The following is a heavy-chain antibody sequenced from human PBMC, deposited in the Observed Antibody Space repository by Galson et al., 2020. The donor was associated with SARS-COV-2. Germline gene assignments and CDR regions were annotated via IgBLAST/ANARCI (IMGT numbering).Heavy chain of an antibody. V-gene: IGHV1-69*06. CDR2: IIPIFGTA. D-gene: IGHD5-12*01. J-gene: IGHJ1*01. CDR1: GGTFSSYA. Sequence: ASVKVSCKDSGGTFSSYAISWVRQAPGQGLEWMGRIIPIFGTANYAQKFQGRVTITADKSTSTAYMELSSLRSEDTAVYYCARDRVRDGYNDPTANEYFQHWGQGTLVTVSS. CDR3: ARDRVRDGYNDPTANEYFQH.